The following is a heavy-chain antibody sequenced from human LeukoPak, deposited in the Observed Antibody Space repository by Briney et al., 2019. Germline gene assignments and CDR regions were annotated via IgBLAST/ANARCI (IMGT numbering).Heavy chain of an antibody. J-gene: IGHJ4*02. CDR2: ITPSSDTI. CDR1: GFTFSNYV. V-gene: IGHV3-48*04. Sequence: PGGSLRLSCAASGFTFSNYVMSWVRQAPGKGLEWVSYITPSSDTIYYADSVKGRFTISRDNAKNSLYLQMNSLRAEDTAVYYCARPLAWGNPGYCGQGTLVTVSS. CDR3: ARPLAWGNPGY. D-gene: IGHD3-16*01.